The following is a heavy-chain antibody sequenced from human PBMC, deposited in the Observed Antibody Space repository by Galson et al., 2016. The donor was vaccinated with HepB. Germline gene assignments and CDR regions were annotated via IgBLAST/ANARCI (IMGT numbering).Heavy chain of an antibody. J-gene: IGHJ2*01. CDR3: ARDSSYFDSSGYYYRGVDWYLDL. CDR2: ISDSSSHI. D-gene: IGHD3-22*01. Sequence: SLRLSCAASGFSFTTYSMNWVRQAPGKGLEWVSYISDSSSHIYYADSVKARFTIPRDNSKNTLYLQMNSLRADDTAVYSCARDSSYFDSSGYYYRGVDWYLDLWGRGTLVTVST. CDR1: GFSFTTYS. V-gene: IGHV3-21*05.